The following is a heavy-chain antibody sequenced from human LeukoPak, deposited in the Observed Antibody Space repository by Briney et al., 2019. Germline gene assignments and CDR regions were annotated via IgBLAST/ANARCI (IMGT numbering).Heavy chain of an antibody. D-gene: IGHD1-26*01. Sequence: GASVKVSCKASGYTFTGYYMHWVRQAPGQGLEWMGWINPNSGGTNYAQKFQGRVTMTRDTSISTAYMELNRLRSDDTAVYYCARDSGSYFYWFDPWGQGTLVTVSS. CDR2: INPNSGGT. CDR1: GYTFTGYY. J-gene: IGHJ5*02. V-gene: IGHV1-2*02. CDR3: ARDSGSYFYWFDP.